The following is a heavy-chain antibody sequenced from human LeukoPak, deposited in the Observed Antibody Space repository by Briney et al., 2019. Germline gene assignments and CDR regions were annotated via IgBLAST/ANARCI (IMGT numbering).Heavy chain of an antibody. CDR2: ISGSGGST. CDR3: AKDQDYCSSTSCYWDY. V-gene: IGHV3-23*01. CDR1: GFTFSSYA. J-gene: IGHJ4*02. Sequence: PGGSLRLSCAASGFTFSSYAMSWVRQAPGKGLELVSAISGSGGSTYYADSVKGRFTISRDNSKNTLYLQMNSLRAEDTAVYYCAKDQDYCSSTSCYWDYWGQGTLVTVSS. D-gene: IGHD2-2*01.